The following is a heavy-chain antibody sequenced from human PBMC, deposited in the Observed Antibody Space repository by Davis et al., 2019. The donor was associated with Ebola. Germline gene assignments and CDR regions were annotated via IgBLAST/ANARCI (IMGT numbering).Heavy chain of an antibody. D-gene: IGHD2-15*01. J-gene: IGHJ5*02. CDR1: GYTFTSYA. CDR3: ARLGEKFVVLGWFDP. Sequence: ASVKVSCKAAGYTFTSYAMNWVRQARGQGLEWMGWINTNTGNPTYAQGFTGRFVFSLDTSVSTAYLQISSLKAEDTAVYYCARLGEKFVVLGWFDPWGQGTLVTVSS. V-gene: IGHV7-4-1*02. CDR2: INTNTGNP.